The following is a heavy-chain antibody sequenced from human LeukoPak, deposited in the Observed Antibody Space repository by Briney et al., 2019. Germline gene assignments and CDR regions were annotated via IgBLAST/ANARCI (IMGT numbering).Heavy chain of an antibody. V-gene: IGHV4-30-4*01. Sequence: SETLSLTCTVSGGSISSGDYYWSWIRQPPGKGLEYIGYIHHSGSTYYNPSLKSRITISVDTSKNQFSLKLSSVTAADTAVYYCARGSWSSSIDYWGQGTLVTVSS. CDR1: GGSISSGDYY. D-gene: IGHD6-6*01. CDR2: IHHSGST. CDR3: ARGSWSSSIDY. J-gene: IGHJ4*02.